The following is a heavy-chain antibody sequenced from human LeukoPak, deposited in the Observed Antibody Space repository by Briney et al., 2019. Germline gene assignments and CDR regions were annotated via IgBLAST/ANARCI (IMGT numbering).Heavy chain of an antibody. CDR2: MYYSRST. CDR3: AREGGQYFDY. CDR1: GGSISSHY. J-gene: IGHJ4*02. Sequence: SETLSLTCSVSGGSISSHYRSWIRQPPGKGLECIGYMYYSRSTNYNRSLKSRVTISVDMSKNQYSLKLSSVTAADTAVYSFAREGGQYFDYWGQGTLVTVSS. V-gene: IGHV4-59*11.